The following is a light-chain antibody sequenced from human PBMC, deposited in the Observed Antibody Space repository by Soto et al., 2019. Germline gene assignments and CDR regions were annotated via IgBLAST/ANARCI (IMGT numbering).Light chain of an antibody. Sequence: EIVLTQSPATLSLSPGERATLSCRASQSLSGTLAWFQQKVGQPPRLLIYGASNRATGIPARFSASGSGTDFTLTISRLEPEDFAVYYCQQYGSSPLFTFGPGTKVDIK. V-gene: IGKV3-20*01. CDR3: QQYGSSPLFT. J-gene: IGKJ3*01. CDR2: GAS. CDR1: QSLSGT.